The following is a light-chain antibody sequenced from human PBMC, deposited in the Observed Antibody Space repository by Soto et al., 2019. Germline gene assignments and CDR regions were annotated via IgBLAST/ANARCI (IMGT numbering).Light chain of an antibody. V-gene: IGKV1-39*01. Sequence: DIQMTQSPSSLSASVGDRVTITCRASQSISSYLNWYQQKPGKAPKLLIYAASSWQSGVPSRFSGSGSGTDFTLTISSLQPEDFATYYCHQSDSSPLTFGQGTKVEIK. CDR2: AAS. CDR1: QSISSY. CDR3: HQSDSSPLT. J-gene: IGKJ1*01.